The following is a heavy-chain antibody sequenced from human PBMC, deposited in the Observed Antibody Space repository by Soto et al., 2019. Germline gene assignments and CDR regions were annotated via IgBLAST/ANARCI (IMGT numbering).Heavy chain of an antibody. CDR1: GFTFSSYA. Sequence: GGSLRLSCAASGFTFSSYAMSWVRQAPGKGLEWVSAISGGGGRTYYADSVKGRFTISRDNSKNTLYLQMSSLRAEDTAVYYCANLEMATIPLDYWGQGTLVTVSS. CDR2: ISGGGGRT. D-gene: IGHD5-12*01. V-gene: IGHV3-23*01. CDR3: ANLEMATIPLDY. J-gene: IGHJ4*02.